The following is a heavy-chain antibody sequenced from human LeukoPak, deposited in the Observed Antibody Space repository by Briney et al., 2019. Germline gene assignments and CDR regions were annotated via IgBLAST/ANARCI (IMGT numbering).Heavy chain of an antibody. D-gene: IGHD6-19*01. CDR3: ARERARIAVAGEYFDY. V-gene: IGHV3-53*01. CDR1: GFTFSNYA. CDR2: IYSGGST. J-gene: IGHJ4*02. Sequence: GGSLRLSCAASGFTFSNYAMNWVRQAPGKGLEWVSVIYSGGSTYYADSVKGRFTISRDNSKNTLYLQMNSLRAEDTAVYYCARERARIAVAGEYFDYWGQGTLVTVSS.